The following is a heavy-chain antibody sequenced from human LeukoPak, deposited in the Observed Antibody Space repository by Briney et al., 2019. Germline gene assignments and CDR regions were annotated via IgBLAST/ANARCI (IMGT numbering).Heavy chain of an antibody. D-gene: IGHD2-2*01. J-gene: IGHJ4*02. CDR3: ARGPLGYCSSTSCYQDDY. V-gene: IGHV4-34*01. Sequence: SETLSLTCAVSGGSFSGYYWSWIRQPPGKGLEWIGEINHSGSTNYNPSLKSRVTISVDTSKNQFSLKLSSVTAADTAVYYCARGPLGYCSSTSCYQDDYWGQGTLVTVSS. CDR2: INHSGST. CDR1: GGSFSGYY.